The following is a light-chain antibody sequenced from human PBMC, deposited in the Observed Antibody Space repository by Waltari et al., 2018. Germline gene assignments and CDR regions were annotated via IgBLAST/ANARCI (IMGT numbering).Light chain of an antibody. J-gene: IGLJ2*01. CDR3: SSYTSSSTLV. Sequence: QSALTQPAPVSGSPGQPITISCTGTSSHVGDYNSVSWYQQHPGIAPKLMIYEVSNRPSGVSNRFSGSKSGNTASLTISGLQAEDAADYYCSSYTSSSTLVFGGGTKLTVL. CDR2: EVS. CDR1: SSHVGDYNS. V-gene: IGLV2-14*01.